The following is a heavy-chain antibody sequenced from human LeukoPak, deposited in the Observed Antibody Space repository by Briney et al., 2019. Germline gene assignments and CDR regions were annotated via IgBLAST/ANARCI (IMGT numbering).Heavy chain of an antibody. V-gene: IGHV2-5*02. CDR3: SRTRRGQIGCTNDY. CDR1: GFSLTTSGVG. D-gene: IGHD6-19*01. J-gene: IGHJ4*02. CDR2: IYWDDDK. Sequence: SGPTLVNPTQTLTLTCTFSGFSLTTSGVGVGWIRQPPGKALEWLALIYWDDDKRYSPSLKSRVTITKDTSKNQVVLTMTNMDPVDPATYYCSRTRRGQIGCTNDYWGQGTLVTVSS.